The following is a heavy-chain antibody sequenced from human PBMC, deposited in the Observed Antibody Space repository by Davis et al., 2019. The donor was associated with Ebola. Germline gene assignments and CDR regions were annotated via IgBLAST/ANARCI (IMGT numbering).Heavy chain of an antibody. D-gene: IGHD6-19*01. Sequence: PGGSLRLSCAVYGGSFSGFYWSWIRRPPGKGLEWIGEINHSGNTNYNPSLKSRVTLSVDTSKNQFSVKLGSVTAADTAVYYCARSLIAVAGTARSPFDYWGQGTLVTVSS. CDR1: GGSFSGFY. CDR3: ARSLIAVAGTARSPFDY. J-gene: IGHJ4*02. V-gene: IGHV4-34*01. CDR2: INHSGNT.